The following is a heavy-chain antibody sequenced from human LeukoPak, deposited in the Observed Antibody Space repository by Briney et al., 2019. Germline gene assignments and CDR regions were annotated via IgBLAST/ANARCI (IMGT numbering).Heavy chain of an antibody. CDR2: IFHSGST. D-gene: IGHD3-9*01. CDR3: ARDRDYDILTGYYRY. Sequence: QPSETLSLTCAVSGASISSGPWWSWVRQPPGKGLEWIGEIFHSGSTNYNPSLKSRVTISVDKSKNQFSLKLTSVTAADTAVYYCARDRDYDILTGYYRYWGQGTLVNVFS. V-gene: IGHV4-4*02. J-gene: IGHJ4*02. CDR1: GASISSGPW.